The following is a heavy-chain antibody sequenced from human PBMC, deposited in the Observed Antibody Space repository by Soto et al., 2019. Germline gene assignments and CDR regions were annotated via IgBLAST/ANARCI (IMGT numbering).Heavy chain of an antibody. CDR3: ARDQSFDRTYYYGIDV. V-gene: IGHV1-18*01. CDR2: ISPFNGNT. CDR1: GYPFTHYG. D-gene: IGHD3-16*01. Sequence: QVQLVQSGAEVKKPGASVRVSCKSSGYPFTHYGITWIRQARGQGLEWMGWISPFNGNTNYGQTLQRRVTLTTETSTSTVYMELRSLRSDDTAVYYCARDQSFDRTYYYGIDVWGQGTTVTVSS. J-gene: IGHJ6*02.